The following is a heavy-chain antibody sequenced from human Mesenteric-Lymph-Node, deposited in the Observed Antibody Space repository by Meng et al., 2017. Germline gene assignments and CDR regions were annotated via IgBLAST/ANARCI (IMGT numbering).Heavy chain of an antibody. D-gene: IGHD5-18*01. CDR3: AAAMGSF. Sequence: EVQLVVSGGGLVQPGGSLRLSCAASGFTFSSYWMHWVRQGPGKGLVWVPRINSDGSITTYADSVKGRFTISRDNAKNTLYLQMNSLRAEDTAVYYCAAAMGSFWGQGTLVTVSS. CDR1: GFTFSSYW. CDR2: INSDGSIT. V-gene: IGHV3-74*01. J-gene: IGHJ4*02.